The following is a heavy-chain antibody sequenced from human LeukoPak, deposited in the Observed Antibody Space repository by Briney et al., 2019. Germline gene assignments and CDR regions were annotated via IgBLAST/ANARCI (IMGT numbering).Heavy chain of an antibody. V-gene: IGHV7-4-1*02. CDR3: ARKSVAATPRDIVYQYYSMDV. D-gene: IGHD2-15*01. CDR1: GYTFTSYA. CDR2: INTNTGNP. Sequence: ASVKVSCKASGYTFTSYAMNWVRQAPGQGLEWMGWINTNTGNPTYAEGFTGRFVFSLDTSVSTAYLQISSLKAEDTAVYYCARKSVAATPRDIVYQYYSMDVWGKGTTVTVSS. J-gene: IGHJ6*03.